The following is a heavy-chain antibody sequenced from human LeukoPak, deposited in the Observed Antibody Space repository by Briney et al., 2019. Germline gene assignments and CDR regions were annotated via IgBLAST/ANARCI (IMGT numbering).Heavy chain of an antibody. V-gene: IGHV3-21*04. CDR1: GFTFSSYN. CDR3: ASPSFHYGSGSYPMDV. D-gene: IGHD3-10*01. CDR2: ITSSSSYV. J-gene: IGHJ6*03. Sequence: PGGSLRLSCEASGFTFSSYNMNWVRQAPGKRLEWVSSITSSSSYVFYADSVKGRFTISRDNAKNSLYLQMNSLRAEDTAVYYCASPSFHYGSGSYPMDVWGKGTTVTISS.